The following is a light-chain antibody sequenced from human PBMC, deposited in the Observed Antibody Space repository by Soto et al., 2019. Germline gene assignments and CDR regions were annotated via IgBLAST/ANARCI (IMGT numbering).Light chain of an antibody. V-gene: IGKV3-15*01. CDR2: GAS. CDR1: QSVSSN. J-gene: IGKJ5*01. Sequence: EIVMTQSPATLSVSPGERATLSCRASQSVSSNLAWYQQKPGQAPRLLIYGASTRATGIPARFSGSGSGTEFTLTVSSLQSEDFAVYDCHLYNNWLSITFGQGTRLEIK. CDR3: HLYNNWLSIT.